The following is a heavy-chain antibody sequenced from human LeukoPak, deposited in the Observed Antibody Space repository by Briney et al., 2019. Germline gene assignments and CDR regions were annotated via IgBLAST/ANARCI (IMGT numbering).Heavy chain of an antibody. CDR2: TNSDGSST. J-gene: IGHJ4*02. D-gene: IGHD4-17*01. V-gene: IGHV3-74*01. CDR1: GLTFSSYW. Sequence: GGSLTLSCAASGLTFSSYWMHWVRHAPGKGLVWVSRTNSDGSSTSYADSVKGRFTISRDNAKNTLYLQMNSLRAEDTAVYYCARDDYGDYQFDYWGQGTLSPSPQ. CDR3: ARDDYGDYQFDY.